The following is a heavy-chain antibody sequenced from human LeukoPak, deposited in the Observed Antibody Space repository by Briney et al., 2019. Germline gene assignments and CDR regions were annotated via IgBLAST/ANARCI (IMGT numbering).Heavy chain of an antibody. CDR1: GFTLSSYE. CDR3: ARDWLRLGY. D-gene: IGHD5-12*01. Sequence: EGSLRLSCAASGFTLSSYEMNWVRQDPGKGLEWIAYISSSGSVIFYADSVKGRFTLSRDNAKNSLHLQMNSLRAEDTAVYYCARDWLRLGYWGQGTLVTVSS. CDR2: ISSSGSVI. V-gene: IGHV3-48*03. J-gene: IGHJ4*02.